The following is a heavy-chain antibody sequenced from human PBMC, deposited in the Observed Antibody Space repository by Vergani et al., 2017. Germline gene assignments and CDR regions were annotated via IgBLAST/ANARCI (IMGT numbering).Heavy chain of an antibody. CDR2: INHSGST. J-gene: IGHJ4*02. CDR3: ARGWAAAGGTMYYFDY. V-gene: IGHV4-34*01. D-gene: IGHD6-13*01. Sequence: QVQLQQWGAGLLKPSETLSLTCAVYGGSFSGYYWSWIRQPPGKGLEWIGEINHSGSTNYNPSLKIRVTISVDTSKNQFSLKLSSVTAADTAVYYCARGWAAAGGTMYYFDYWGQGTLVTVSS. CDR1: GGSFSGYY.